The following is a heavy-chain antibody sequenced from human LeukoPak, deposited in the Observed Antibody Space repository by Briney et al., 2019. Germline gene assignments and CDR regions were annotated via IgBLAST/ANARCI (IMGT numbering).Heavy chain of an antibody. D-gene: IGHD3-22*01. J-gene: IGHJ4*02. CDR2: IYHSGST. CDR3: AIHTCYDSSGYYY. V-gene: IGHV4-38-2*01. CDR1: GYSISSGYY. Sequence: SETLSLTCAVSGYSISSGYYWGWIRQPPGKGLERIGSIYHSGSTYYNPSLKSRVTISVATSKNQFSLKLSSVTAADTAVYYCAIHTCYDSSGYYYWGQGTLVTVSS.